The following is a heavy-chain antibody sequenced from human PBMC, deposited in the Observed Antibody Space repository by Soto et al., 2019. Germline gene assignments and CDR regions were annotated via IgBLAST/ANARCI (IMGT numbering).Heavy chain of an antibody. Sequence: GESLKISCKGSGYNFAGYWIAWVRQMPGKGLELMGIIYPSDSDTRYRPSFQGQVTISADKSIGSAYLQWSSLRASDTAMYYCARGGVSTRTFDYSGQGTPVTVSS. D-gene: IGHD3-3*01. J-gene: IGHJ4*02. CDR1: GYNFAGYW. CDR2: IYPSDSDT. V-gene: IGHV5-51*01. CDR3: ARGGVSTRTFDY.